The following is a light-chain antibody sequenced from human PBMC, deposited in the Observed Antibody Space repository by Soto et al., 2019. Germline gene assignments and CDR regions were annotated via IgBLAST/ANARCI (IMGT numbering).Light chain of an antibody. CDR2: DVS. CDR1: SSDVGGYNY. CDR3: SSYTSSITLV. V-gene: IGLV2-14*03. J-gene: IGLJ2*01. Sequence: QSALTQPASVSGSPGQSITISCTGTSSDVGGYNYVSWYQQHPGKAPKLMIYDVSNWPSGVSNRFSGSKSGNTASLSISGLQAEDEADYYCSSYTSSITLVFGGGTKVTVL.